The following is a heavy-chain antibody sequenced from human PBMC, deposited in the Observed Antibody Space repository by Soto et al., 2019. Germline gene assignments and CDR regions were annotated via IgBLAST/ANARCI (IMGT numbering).Heavy chain of an antibody. CDR3: ARDFQGPLPPLWEAYDPYYYYGMDV. D-gene: IGHD3-10*01. CDR1: GYTFTSYG. CDR2: ISAYNGNT. Sequence: GASVKVSCKASGYTFTSYGISWVRQAPGQGLEWMGWISAYNGNTNYAQKLQGRVTMTTDASTSTAYMELRSLRSDDTAVYYCARDFQGPLPPLWEAYDPYYYYGMDVWGQGTTVTVSS. J-gene: IGHJ6*02. V-gene: IGHV1-18*01.